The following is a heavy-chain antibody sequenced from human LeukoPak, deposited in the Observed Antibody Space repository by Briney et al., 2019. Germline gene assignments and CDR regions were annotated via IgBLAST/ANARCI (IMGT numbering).Heavy chain of an antibody. D-gene: IGHD3-3*01. CDR3: ARGHGAYYDFWSGYYLASNWFDP. CDR2: INHSGST. Sequence: PSETLSLTCAVYGGSFSGYYWSWIRQPPGKGLEWIGEINHSGSTNYNPSLKSRVTISVDTSKNQFSLKLSSVTAADTAVYYCARGHGAYYDFWSGYYLASNWFDPWGQGTLVTVSS. J-gene: IGHJ5*02. CDR1: GGSFSGYY. V-gene: IGHV4-34*01.